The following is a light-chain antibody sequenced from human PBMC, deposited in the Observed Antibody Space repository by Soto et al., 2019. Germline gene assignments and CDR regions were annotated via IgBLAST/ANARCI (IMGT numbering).Light chain of an antibody. V-gene: IGLV1-40*01. J-gene: IGLJ7*01. Sequence: QSVLTQPPSVSGAPGQRVIISCTGSSSNIGAGYDVHWYQQLPGTAPKLLIYGNSNRPSGVPDRFSGSKSGTSASLAITGLQAEDEADYYCQSYDSSLSDAVFGGGTQLTVL. CDR3: QSYDSSLSDAV. CDR2: GNS. CDR1: SSNIGAGYD.